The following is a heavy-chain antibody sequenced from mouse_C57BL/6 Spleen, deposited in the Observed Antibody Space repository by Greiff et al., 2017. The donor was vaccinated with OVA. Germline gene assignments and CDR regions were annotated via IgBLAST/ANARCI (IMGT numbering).Heavy chain of an antibody. J-gene: IGHJ1*03. CDR2: ISSSGST. Sequence: EVQLQQSGPALVKPSQTVSLTCTVTGYSITNGNHWWNWIRQVSGSKLEWIGYISSSGSTDSNPSLKSRISITRDTSKNQLFLQLNSVTTEDIATYYCARGSITTVVDWYFDVWGTGTTVTVSS. CDR1: GYSITNGNHW. V-gene: IGHV3-4*01. D-gene: IGHD1-1*01. CDR3: ARGSITTVVDWYFDV.